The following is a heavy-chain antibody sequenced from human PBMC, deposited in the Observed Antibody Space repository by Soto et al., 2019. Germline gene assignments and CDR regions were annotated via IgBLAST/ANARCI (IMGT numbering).Heavy chain of an antibody. CDR1: GFSPRTSGVG. CDR3: ARGVFDWLLYYFDY. CDR2: IYWDDDK. V-gene: IGHV2-5*02. Sequence: GAGPSLVNPTQTLPLTRPFSGFSPRTSGVGVGWVRQPPGKALEWLALIYWDDDKRYSPSLKSRLTITKDTSKTQVVLTMTNMDPVDTATYYCARGVFDWLLYYFDYWGQGTLVTVSS. J-gene: IGHJ4*02. D-gene: IGHD3-9*01.